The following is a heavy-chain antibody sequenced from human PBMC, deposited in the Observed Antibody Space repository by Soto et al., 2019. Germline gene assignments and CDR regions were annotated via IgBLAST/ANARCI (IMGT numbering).Heavy chain of an antibody. Sequence: SGPTLVKPTQTLTLTCTFSGFSLSTSGVGVGWIRQPPGKALEWLALNYWDDDKRYSPALKSRITITKDTSKNQVVLTMTNMDPVDTATYYCARLDISGWYAAFDIWGQGTMVTVSS. CDR3: ARLDISGWYAAFDI. J-gene: IGHJ3*02. CDR2: NYWDDDK. V-gene: IGHV2-5*02. D-gene: IGHD6-19*01. CDR1: GFSLSTSGVG.